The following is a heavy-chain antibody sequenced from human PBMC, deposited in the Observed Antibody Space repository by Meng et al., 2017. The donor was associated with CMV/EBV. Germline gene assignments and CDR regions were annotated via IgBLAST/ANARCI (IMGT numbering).Heavy chain of an antibody. Sequence: SETLSLTCAVYGGSFSGYYWSWIRQPPGKGLEWIREINHSGSTNYNPSLKSRVTISVDTSKNQFSLKLSSVTAADTAVYYCARRPLYIVVVPAARNWFDPWGQGTLVTVSS. J-gene: IGHJ5*02. D-gene: IGHD2-2*01. CDR3: ARRPLYIVVVPAARNWFDP. CDR2: INHSGST. V-gene: IGHV4-34*01. CDR1: GGSFSGYY.